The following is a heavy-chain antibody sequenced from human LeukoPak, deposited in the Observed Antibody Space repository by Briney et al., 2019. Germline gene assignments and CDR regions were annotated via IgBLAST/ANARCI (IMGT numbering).Heavy chain of an antibody. CDR1: GFTFNNYA. D-gene: IGHD1-26*01. V-gene: IGHV3-23*01. J-gene: IGHJ6*03. Sequence: GGSLRLSCAASGFTFNNYAMSWVRQAPGKGLEWVSAITGDGGTTYYADSVRGRFTISRDNSKNTLYVQMNSLRAEDTAVYYCARDSRELGNYYYYMDVWGKGTTVTVSS. CDR3: ARDSRELGNYYYYMDV. CDR2: ITGDGGTT.